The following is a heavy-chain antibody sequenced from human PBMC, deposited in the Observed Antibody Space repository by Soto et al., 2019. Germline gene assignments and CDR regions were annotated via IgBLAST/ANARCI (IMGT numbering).Heavy chain of an antibody. V-gene: IGHV4-39*01. CDR3: ARLDSGYDLEPVTLDY. D-gene: IGHD5-12*01. CDR1: GGSISSSSYY. Sequence: SETLSLTCTVSGGSISSSSYYWGWIRQPPGKGLEWIGGIYYSGSTYYNPSLKSRVTISVDTSKNQFSLKLSSVTAADTAVYYCARLDSGYDLEPVTLDYWGQGTLVTVSS. J-gene: IGHJ4*02. CDR2: IYYSGST.